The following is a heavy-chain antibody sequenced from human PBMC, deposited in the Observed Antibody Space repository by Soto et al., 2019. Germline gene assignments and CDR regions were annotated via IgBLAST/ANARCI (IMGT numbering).Heavy chain of an antibody. J-gene: IGHJ6*02. D-gene: IGHD6-6*01. CDR1: GFTFSNYS. Sequence: EVQLLESGGGLVQPGGSLRLSCAASGFTFSNYSMSWVRQAPGKGLEWVSGMNSGGRSYYADSVKGRFTISRDTSKKMLYLQMNSLRADDTAVFYCAKALQYSSSRDYFYYGMDVWGQGTTVTVSS. CDR2: MNSGGRS. CDR3: AKALQYSSSRDYFYYGMDV. V-gene: IGHV3-23*01.